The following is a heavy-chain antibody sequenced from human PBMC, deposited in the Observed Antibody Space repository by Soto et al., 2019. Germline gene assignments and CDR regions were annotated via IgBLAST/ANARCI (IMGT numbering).Heavy chain of an antibody. CDR3: AKDQESSSRLGTYYYYYYGMDV. J-gene: IGHJ6*02. V-gene: IGHV3-30*18. Sequence: GGSLRLSCAASGFTFSSYGMHWVRQAPGKGLEWVAVISYDGSNKYYADSVKGRFTISRDNSKNTLYLQMNSLRAEETAVYYCAKDQESSSRLGTYYYYYYGMDVWGQGTTVTVSS. CDR1: GFTFSSYG. D-gene: IGHD6-13*01. CDR2: ISYDGSNK.